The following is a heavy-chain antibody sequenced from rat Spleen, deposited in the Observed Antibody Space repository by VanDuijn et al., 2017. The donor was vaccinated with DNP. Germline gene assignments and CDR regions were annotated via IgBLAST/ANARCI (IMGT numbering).Heavy chain of an antibody. V-gene: IGHV5-31*01. Sequence: EVQLVESGGGLVQPGNSLKLSCVVSGFTFNNYWMTWIRQVPGKGLEWVASITTSGGITYYRDSVKGRFTISRDNAQRTLYLQMESLRSEDTATYYCAAYYGDDPFDYWGQGVMVTVSS. CDR2: ITTSGGIT. D-gene: IGHD1-7*01. J-gene: IGHJ2*01. CDR1: GFTFNNYW. CDR3: AAYYGDDPFDY.